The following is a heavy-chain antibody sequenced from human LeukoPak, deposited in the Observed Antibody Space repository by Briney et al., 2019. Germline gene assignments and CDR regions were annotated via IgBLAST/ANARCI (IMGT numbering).Heavy chain of an antibody. CDR2: ISSSSSYI. CDR1: GFTFSTYT. CDR3: ARAPYDSTGYETPLAFDI. J-gene: IGHJ3*02. Sequence: PGGSLRLSCAASGFTFSTYTMNWGSQAPGKGVEWGSTISSSSSYIYYGDSVKSRLTISRDSAKNSLYLKMNSLRAEDTAVYYCARAPYDSTGYETPLAFDIWGQGTMVTVSS. V-gene: IGHV3-21*01. D-gene: IGHD3-22*01.